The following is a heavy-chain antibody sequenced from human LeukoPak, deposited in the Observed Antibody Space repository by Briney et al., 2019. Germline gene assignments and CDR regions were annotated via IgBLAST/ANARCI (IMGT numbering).Heavy chain of an antibody. D-gene: IGHD1-1*01. CDR2: INHSGST. CDR3: ARQLERRPPGAFDI. CDR1: GGSFSGYY. Sequence: SETLSLTCAVYGGSFSGYYWSWIRQPPGKGLEWIGEINHSGSTNYNPSLKSRVTISGDTSKNQFSLKLSSVTAADTAVYYCARQLERRPPGAFDIWGQGTMVTVSS. V-gene: IGHV4-34*01. J-gene: IGHJ3*02.